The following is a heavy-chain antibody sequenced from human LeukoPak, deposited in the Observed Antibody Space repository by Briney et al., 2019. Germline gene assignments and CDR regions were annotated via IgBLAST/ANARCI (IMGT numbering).Heavy chain of an antibody. CDR3: ARGGYPVYYYDSSGYFGY. CDR1: GFTFSDYY. V-gene: IGHV3-11*01. Sequence: PGGSLRLSCAASGFTFSDYYMNWIRQAPGKGLEWVSYISSSGSTIYYADSVKGRFTISRDNAKNSLYLQMNSLRAEDTAVYYCARGGYPVYYYDSSGYFGYWGQGTLVTVSS. J-gene: IGHJ4*02. CDR2: ISSSGSTI. D-gene: IGHD3-22*01.